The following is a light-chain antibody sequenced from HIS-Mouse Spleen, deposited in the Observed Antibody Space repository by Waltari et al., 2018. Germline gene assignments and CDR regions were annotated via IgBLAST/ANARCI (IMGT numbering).Light chain of an antibody. V-gene: IGKV3-20*01. CDR3: QQYGSSST. CDR2: GAS. Sequence: EIVLPQSPGTLSFSPGERATLSCRASQSVSSSYLAWYQQKPGQAPRLLIYGASSRATGIPDRFSGSGSGTDFTLTISRLEPEDFAVYYCQQYGSSSTFGQGTRLEIK. CDR1: QSVSSSY. J-gene: IGKJ5*01.